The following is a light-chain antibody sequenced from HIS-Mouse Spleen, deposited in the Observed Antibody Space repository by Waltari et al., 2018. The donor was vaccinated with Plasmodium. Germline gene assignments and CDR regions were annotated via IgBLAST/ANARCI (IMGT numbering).Light chain of an antibody. V-gene: IGLV3-10*01. CDR1: ALPKKY. Sequence: SYELTQPPSVSVSPGQTARITCSGDALPKKYAYWYQQNSGQAPVLVIYEDSKRPAGSAERFSGSSSGTMATLTISGAQVEDEADYYCYSTDSSGNHRVFGGGTKLTVL. J-gene: IGLJ3*02. CDR3: YSTDSSGNHRV. CDR2: EDS.